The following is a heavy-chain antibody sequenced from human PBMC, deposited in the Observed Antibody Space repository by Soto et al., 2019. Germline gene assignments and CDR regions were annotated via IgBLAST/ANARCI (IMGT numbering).Heavy chain of an antibody. CDR2: IYYSGST. Sequence: LEILSLTCTVSGGSIISSSYYWGWIRQPPGKGLEWIGSIYYSGSTYYNPSLKSRVTISVDTSKNQFSLKLSSVTAADTAVYYCARLFPHSGSYLDYWGQGTLVTVSS. V-gene: IGHV4-39*01. J-gene: IGHJ4*02. CDR1: GGSIISSSYY. D-gene: IGHD1-26*01. CDR3: ARLFPHSGSYLDY.